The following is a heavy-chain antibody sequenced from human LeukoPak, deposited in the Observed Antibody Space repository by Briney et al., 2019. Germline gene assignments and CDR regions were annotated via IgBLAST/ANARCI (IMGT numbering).Heavy chain of an antibody. Sequence: GGSLRLSCAASGFTFSDYDMNWVRQPPGKGLEWVSYITSSSRTINYADSVKGRFTVSRDNAKNSLYLQMDSLRDEDPAVYYCARPTTVALDYWGQGTLVTVSS. V-gene: IGHV3-48*02. CDR2: ITSSSRTI. CDR3: ARPTTVALDY. D-gene: IGHD4-23*01. J-gene: IGHJ4*02. CDR1: GFTFSDYD.